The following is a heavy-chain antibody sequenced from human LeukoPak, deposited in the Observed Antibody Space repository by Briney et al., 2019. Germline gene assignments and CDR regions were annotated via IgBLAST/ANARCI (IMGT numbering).Heavy chain of an antibody. D-gene: IGHD1-14*01. CDR1: GFTFSSYS. Sequence: PGGSLRLSCAASGFTFSSYSMNRVRQAPGKGLEWVSYISSSSSTIYYADSVKGRFTISRDNAKNSLYLQMNSLRDEDTAVYYCARGKSVVSPNHYWGQGTLVTVSS. CDR2: ISSSSSTI. V-gene: IGHV3-48*02. J-gene: IGHJ4*02. CDR3: ARGKSVVSPNHY.